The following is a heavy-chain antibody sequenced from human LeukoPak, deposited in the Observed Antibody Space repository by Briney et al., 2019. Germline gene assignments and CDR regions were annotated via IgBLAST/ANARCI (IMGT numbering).Heavy chain of an antibody. J-gene: IGHJ4*02. CDR1: GATFSSYA. D-gene: IGHD3-9*01. CDR3: AREGSDILSY. Sequence: ASVKVSCKASGATFSSYAIIWVRQAPGQGLEWMGGIIPIFGTANYAQKFQGRVTITADESTSTAYMELSSLRSEDTAVYYCAREGSDILSYWGQGPLLTVSS. CDR2: IIPIFGTA. V-gene: IGHV1-69*13.